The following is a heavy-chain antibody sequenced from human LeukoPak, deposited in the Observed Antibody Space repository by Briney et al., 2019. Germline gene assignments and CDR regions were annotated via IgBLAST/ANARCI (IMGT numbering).Heavy chain of an antibody. CDR2: IKPDGTTK. CDR1: GFPFSSYS. Sequence: GRSLRLSCAASGFPFSSYSMTWVRQAPGKGLEWVANIKPDGTTKFYVDSVEGRFTISRDNALNSLYLQMNSLRAEDTAIYYCARSIPYGTTWYGRSDYWGQGTLVTVSS. V-gene: IGHV3-7*03. J-gene: IGHJ4*02. CDR3: ARSIPYGTTWYGRSDY. D-gene: IGHD6-13*01.